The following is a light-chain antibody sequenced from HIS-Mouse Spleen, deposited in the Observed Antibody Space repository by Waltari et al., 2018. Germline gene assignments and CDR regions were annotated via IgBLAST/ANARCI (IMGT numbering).Light chain of an antibody. CDR2: DAS. Sequence: EIVLTQSPATLSLSPGERATLSCRASQSVSSYLAWYQQKPGQAPRLLIYDASNRATGIPARFSGIGSGTDFTLTISSLEPEDFAVYYCQQRSNWPPTFGQGTKVEIK. CDR1: QSVSSY. J-gene: IGKJ1*01. CDR3: QQRSNWPPT. V-gene: IGKV3-11*01.